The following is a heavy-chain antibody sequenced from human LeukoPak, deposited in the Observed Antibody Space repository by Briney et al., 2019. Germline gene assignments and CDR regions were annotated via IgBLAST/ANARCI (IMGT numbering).Heavy chain of an antibody. D-gene: IGHD2-15*01. Sequence: SVKVSCKASGYTFTGYYMHWVRQAPGQGLEWMGWINPNSGGTNYAQKFQGRVTMTRDTSISTAYMELSRLRSDDTAVYYCARVPRCGSGGSCPFQTYYYYGMDVWGQGTTVTVSS. CDR1: GYTFTGYY. V-gene: IGHV1-2*02. CDR3: ARVPRCGSGGSCPFQTYYYYGMDV. J-gene: IGHJ6*02. CDR2: INPNSGGT.